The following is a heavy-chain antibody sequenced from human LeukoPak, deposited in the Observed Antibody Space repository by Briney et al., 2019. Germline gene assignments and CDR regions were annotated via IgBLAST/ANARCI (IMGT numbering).Heavy chain of an antibody. CDR1: GGSFSGYY. V-gene: IGHV4-34*01. CDR2: INHSGST. CDR3: ARGMRLLFFST. J-gene: IGHJ5*02. D-gene: IGHD2-15*01. Sequence: SETLSLTCAVYGGSFSGYYWSWIRQPPGKGLEWIGEINHSGSTNYNPSLKSRVTISVDTSKNQFSLKLSSVTAADTAVYYCARGMRLLFFSTWGQGTLVTVPS.